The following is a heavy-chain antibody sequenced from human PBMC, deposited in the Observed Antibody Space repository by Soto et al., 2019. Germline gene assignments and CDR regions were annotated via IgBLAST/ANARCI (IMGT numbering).Heavy chain of an antibody. Sequence: PGGSLRLSCAASGFTFTSYAMSWVRQAPGKGLEWVSAISGSGGSTYYADSVKGRFTISRDNSKNTLYLQMNSLRAEDTAVYYCAKDLLGYCSGRSCYAWGQGTLLTVSS. V-gene: IGHV3-23*01. CDR2: ISGSGGST. D-gene: IGHD2-15*01. CDR3: AKDLLGYCSGRSCYA. CDR1: GFTFTSYA. J-gene: IGHJ5*02.